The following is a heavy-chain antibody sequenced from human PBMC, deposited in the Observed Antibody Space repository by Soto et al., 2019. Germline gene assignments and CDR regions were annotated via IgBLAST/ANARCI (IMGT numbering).Heavy chain of an antibody. J-gene: IGHJ6*02. Sequence: GGSLRLSCAASGFPCSSYWMHWVRQAPGKGLVWVSRINSDGSSTSYADSVKGRFTISRDNAKNTLYLQMNSLRAEDTAVYYCARDTYCISTSCLHYYHYYGMDVWGQGTKVTVSS. V-gene: IGHV3-74*01. CDR1: GFPCSSYW. D-gene: IGHD2-2*01. CDR2: INSDGSST. CDR3: ARDTYCISTSCLHYYHYYGMDV.